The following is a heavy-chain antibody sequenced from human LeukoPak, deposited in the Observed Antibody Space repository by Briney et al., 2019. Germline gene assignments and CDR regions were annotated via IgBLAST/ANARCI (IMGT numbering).Heavy chain of an antibody. CDR1: GYSINNGYY. CDR2: IYHSGST. CDR3: ARGRRYWFDP. Sequence: SETLSLTCTVSGYSINNGYYWGWIRQPPGKGLEWIGSIYHSGSTYYKPSLQSRVTISVDTSKNQFSLKLSSVTAADTAVYYCARGRRYWFDPWGQGTLVTVSS. J-gene: IGHJ5*02. V-gene: IGHV4-38-2*02.